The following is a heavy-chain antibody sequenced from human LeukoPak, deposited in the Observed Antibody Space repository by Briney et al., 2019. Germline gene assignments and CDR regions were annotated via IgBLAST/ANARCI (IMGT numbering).Heavy chain of an antibody. D-gene: IGHD2/OR15-2a*01. Sequence: GGSLRLSCADSGFTFSSSSMHWVRQAPGKGLAWISRINSDGSSTTYADSVKGRFTISRDNAKNTLYLQMNSLRAEDTAVYYCARVDSSMSYRYWGQGTLVTVSS. CDR3: ARVDSSMSYRY. CDR1: GFTFSSSS. V-gene: IGHV3-74*01. J-gene: IGHJ4*02. CDR2: INSDGSST.